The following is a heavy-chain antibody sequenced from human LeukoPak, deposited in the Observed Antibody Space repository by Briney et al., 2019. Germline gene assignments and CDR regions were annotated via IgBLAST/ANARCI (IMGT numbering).Heavy chain of an antibody. J-gene: IGHJ6*02. CDR3: AKDASGSYVYYYYYYGMDV. CDR1: GFTFSSYG. D-gene: IGHD1-26*01. V-gene: IGHV3-30*18. CDR2: ISYDGSNK. Sequence: PGGSLRLSCAASGFTFSSYGMHWVRQAPGKGLEWVAVISYDGSNKYYADSVKGRFTISRDNSKNTLYLQMNSLRAEDTAVYYCAKDASGSYVYYYYYYGMDVWAKGPRSPSP.